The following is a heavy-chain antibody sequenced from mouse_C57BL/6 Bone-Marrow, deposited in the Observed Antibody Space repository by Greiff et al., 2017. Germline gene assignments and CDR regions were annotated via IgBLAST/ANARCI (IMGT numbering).Heavy chain of an antibody. CDR3: NWAWFAY. D-gene: IGHD4-1*01. Sequence: EVKLMESGGGLVQPGGSMKLSCVASGFTFSNYWMNWVRQSPEQGLEWVAQIRLKSDNYATHYAESVKGRFTIASDDSKSSVYLQMNNLRAEDTGIYYCNWAWFAYWGQGTLVTVSA. CDR1: GFTFSNYW. V-gene: IGHV6-3*01. J-gene: IGHJ3*01. CDR2: IRLKSDNYAT.